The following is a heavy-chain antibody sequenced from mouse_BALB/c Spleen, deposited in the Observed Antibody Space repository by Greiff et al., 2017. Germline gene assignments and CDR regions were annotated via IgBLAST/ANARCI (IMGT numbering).Heavy chain of an antibody. J-gene: IGHJ4*01. V-gene: IGHV1-26*01. CDR1: GYSFTGYT. D-gene: IGHD2-2*01. CDR2: INPYNGGT. CDR3: ASGLGYPYAMDY. Sequence: VVKPGASMKISCKASGYSFTGYTMNWVKQSHGKNLEWIGLINPYNGGTSYNQKFKGKATLTVDKSSSTAYMELLSLTSEDSAVYYCASGLGYPYAMDYWGQGTSVTVSS.